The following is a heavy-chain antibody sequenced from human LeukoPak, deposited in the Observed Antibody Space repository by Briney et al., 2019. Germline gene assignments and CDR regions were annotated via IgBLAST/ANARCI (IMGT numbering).Heavy chain of an antibody. CDR2: INSDRSST. D-gene: IGHD1-26*01. CDR1: GFTFSSSW. CDR3: ARDLNPRWELVD. J-gene: IGHJ4*02. V-gene: IGHV3-74*01. Sequence: GGSLTLSCAASGFTFSSSWVNWVRQAPGKALVWVSRINSDRSSTNYADSVQGRFNISRDKAKNTLYLQMNSLRAEDTAVYYCARDLNPRWELVDWGQGTLVTVSS.